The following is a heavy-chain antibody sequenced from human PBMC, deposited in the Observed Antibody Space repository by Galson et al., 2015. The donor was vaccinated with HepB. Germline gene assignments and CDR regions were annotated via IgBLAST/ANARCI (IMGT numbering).Heavy chain of an antibody. V-gene: IGHV3-64D*06. D-gene: IGHD6-13*01. CDR2: IGNKGGST. J-gene: IGHJ3*02. Sequence: SLRLSCAVSGFTFSNYVMHWVRQGPGEGLQYVSGIGNKGGSTYYADSVKGRFTISRDNSKNTLYLQMSSLRAEDTAVYYCVKDRSSSWRSNDAFDIWGQGTMVTVSS. CDR3: VKDRSSSWRSNDAFDI. CDR1: GFTFSNYV.